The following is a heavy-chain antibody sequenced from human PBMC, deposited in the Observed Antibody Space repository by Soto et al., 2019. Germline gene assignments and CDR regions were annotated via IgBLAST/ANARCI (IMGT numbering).Heavy chain of an antibody. CDR1: GFTFSSYG. CDR2: ISYDGSNK. V-gene: IGHV3-30*18. D-gene: IGHD3-3*01. Sequence: LRLSCAASGFTFSSYGMHLFRQAPGKGLEWVAVISYDGSNKYYADSVKGRFTISRDNSKNTLYLQMNSLRAEDTAVYYCAKAVYDFWSGLYGMDVWGQGTTVTVSS. J-gene: IGHJ6*02. CDR3: AKAVYDFWSGLYGMDV.